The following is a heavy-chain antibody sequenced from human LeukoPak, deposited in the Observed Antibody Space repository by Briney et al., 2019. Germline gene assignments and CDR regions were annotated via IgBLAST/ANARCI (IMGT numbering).Heavy chain of an antibody. CDR3: ASSGWRNWFDP. V-gene: IGHV3-48*04. J-gene: IGHJ5*02. Sequence: GGSLRLSCAASGFTFHNYGMSWVRQVPGKGLEWDSYISSSSSTIYYADSVKGRFTISRDNAKNSLYLQMNSLRAEDTAVYYCASSGWRNWFDPWGQGTLVTVSS. CDR2: ISSSSSTI. CDR1: GFTFHNYG. D-gene: IGHD6-19*01.